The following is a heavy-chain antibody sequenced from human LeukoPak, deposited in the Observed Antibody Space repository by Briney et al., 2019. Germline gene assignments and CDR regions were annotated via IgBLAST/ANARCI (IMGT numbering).Heavy chain of an antibody. V-gene: IGHV4-39*07. Sequence: SETLSLTCTVSGGSISSSSYYWGWIRQPPGQGLEWIGSIYYSGSIYYNPSLKSRVTISVDTSKNQFSLKLSSVTAADTAVYYCAGGYFWSESVWFDPWGQGTLVTVSS. CDR1: GGSISSSSYY. D-gene: IGHD3-3*01. CDR3: AGGYFWSESVWFDP. J-gene: IGHJ5*02. CDR2: IYYSGSI.